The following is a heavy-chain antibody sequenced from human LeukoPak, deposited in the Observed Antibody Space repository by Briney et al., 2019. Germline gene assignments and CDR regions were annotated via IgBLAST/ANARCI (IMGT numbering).Heavy chain of an antibody. V-gene: IGHV4-59*08. CDR3: ARNSVVVVAAHYYYGMDV. CDR1: GGSISSYY. CDR2: IYYSGST. J-gene: IGHJ6*02. D-gene: IGHD2-15*01. Sequence: SETLSLTCTVSGGSISSYYWSWIRQPPGKGLEWIGHIYYSGSTNYNPSLKSRVTISVDTSKNQFSLKLSSVTAADTAVYYCARNSVVVVAAHYYYGMDVWGQGTTVTVSS.